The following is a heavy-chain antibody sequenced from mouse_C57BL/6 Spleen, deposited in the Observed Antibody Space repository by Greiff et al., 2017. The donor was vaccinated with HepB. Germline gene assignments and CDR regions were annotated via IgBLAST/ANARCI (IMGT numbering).Heavy chain of an antibody. CDR3: ARSYDGYPYYAMDY. V-gene: IGHV1-81*01. J-gene: IGHJ4*01. CDR2: IYPRSGNT. Sequence: QVQLQQSGAELARPGASVKLSCKASGYTFTSYGISWVKQRTGQGLEWIGEIYPRSGNTYYNEKFKGKATLTADKSSSTAYMELRSLTSEDSAVYFCARSYDGYPYYAMDYWGQGTSVTVSS. D-gene: IGHD2-3*01. CDR1: GYTFTSYG.